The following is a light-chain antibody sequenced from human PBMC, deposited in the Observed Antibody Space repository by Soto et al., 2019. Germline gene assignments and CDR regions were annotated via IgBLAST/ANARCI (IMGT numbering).Light chain of an antibody. CDR1: QDISNY. CDR2: DAS. V-gene: IGKV1-33*01. Sequence: DIQMTQSPSSLSASVGDRVTITCQASQDISNYLNWYQQKPGKAPKLLIYDASNLETGVPSRFSGIGSGTDFNFTISSLQPEDIATYYCQQYDNPLLTFGGGTKVEIK. J-gene: IGKJ4*01. CDR3: QQYDNPLLT.